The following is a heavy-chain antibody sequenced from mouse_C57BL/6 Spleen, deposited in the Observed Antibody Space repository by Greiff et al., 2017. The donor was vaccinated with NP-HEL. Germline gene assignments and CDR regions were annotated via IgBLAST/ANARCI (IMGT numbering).Heavy chain of an antibody. V-gene: IGHV1-4*01. Sequence: SVSALARPGASVQMSCQASCYTFTSYSIHCVNPRPGQGLEWIGYINPSSGYTKYNQKFKDKATLTADKSSSTAYMQLSSLTSEDSAVYYCARDSSGYADYAMDYWGQGTSVTVSS. D-gene: IGHD3-2*02. CDR3: ARDSSGYADYAMDY. CDR2: INPSSGYT. CDR1: CYTFTSYS. J-gene: IGHJ4*01.